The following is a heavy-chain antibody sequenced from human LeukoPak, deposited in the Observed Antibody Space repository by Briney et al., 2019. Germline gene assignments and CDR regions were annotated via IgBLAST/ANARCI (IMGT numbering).Heavy chain of an antibody. CDR3: ARELRLLEWLSKGYYYYYMDV. D-gene: IGHD3-3*01. CDR1: GDSISSSSYY. V-gene: IGHV4-39*07. CDR2: IYYSGST. J-gene: IGHJ6*03. Sequence: SETLSLTCTVSGDSISSSSYYWGWIRQPPGKGLEWIGSIYYSGSTYYNPSLKSRVTISVDTSKNQCSLKLSSVTAADPAVYYCARELRLLEWLSKGYYYYYMDVWGKGTTVTVSS.